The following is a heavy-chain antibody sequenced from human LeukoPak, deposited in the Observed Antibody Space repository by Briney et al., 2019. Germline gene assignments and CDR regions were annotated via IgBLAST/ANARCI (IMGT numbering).Heavy chain of an antibody. V-gene: IGHV3-21*01. CDR1: GFTFSSYS. J-gene: IGHJ3*02. CDR3: ARVSAGVIGMKDVFDI. D-gene: IGHD3-16*02. CDR2: ISGSSSYI. Sequence: GGSLRLSCAAPGFTFSSYSMNWVRQAPGKGLEWVSSISGSSSYIYYADSVKGRFTISRHNAKNSLYLQMNSLRAEDTAVYYCARVSAGVIGMKDVFDIWGQGTMVTVSS.